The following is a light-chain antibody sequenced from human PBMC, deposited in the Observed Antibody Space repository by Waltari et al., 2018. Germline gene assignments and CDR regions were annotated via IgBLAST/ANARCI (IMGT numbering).Light chain of an antibody. CDR2: DAS. J-gene: IGKJ4*01. Sequence: EIVLTQSPDILSFSPGERATLSCRASQSVGKYLAWYQQRPGQSPRLLIYDASYKDTGIPARFSGSGSETDFTLTISSLQPEDFAVYYCQQRRNWPLTFGGGTRVQI. CDR1: QSVGKY. CDR3: QQRRNWPLT. V-gene: IGKV3-11*01.